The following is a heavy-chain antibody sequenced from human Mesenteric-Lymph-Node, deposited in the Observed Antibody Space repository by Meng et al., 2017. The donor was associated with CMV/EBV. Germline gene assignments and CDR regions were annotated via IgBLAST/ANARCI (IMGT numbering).Heavy chain of an antibody. CDR1: FSYYY. CDR3: ARVRATLRYDDQRSISWFDP. D-gene: IGHD5-12*01. Sequence: FSYYYLPWIRQAPGKGLECLSYISIGGDIIYYTDSVKGRFTISRDNAKKTLYLQMNSLRAEDTALYYCARVRATLRYDDQRSISWFDPWGQGTLVTVSS. V-gene: IGHV3-11*01. J-gene: IGHJ5*02. CDR2: ISIGGDII.